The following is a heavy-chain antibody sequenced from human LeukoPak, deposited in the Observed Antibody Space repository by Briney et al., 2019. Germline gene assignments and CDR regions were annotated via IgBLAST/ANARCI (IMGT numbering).Heavy chain of an antibody. D-gene: IGHD4-17*01. J-gene: IGHJ4*02. V-gene: IGHV1-24*01. CDR3: ARGARAVTTILYFDY. CDR1: GYTLTELS. Sequence: GASVKVSCKVSGYTLTELSMHWVRQAPGKGLEWMGGFDPEDGETIYAQKFQGRVTMTRDTSTSTVYMELSSLRSEDTAVYYCARGARAVTTILYFDYWGQGTLVTVSS. CDR2: FDPEDGET.